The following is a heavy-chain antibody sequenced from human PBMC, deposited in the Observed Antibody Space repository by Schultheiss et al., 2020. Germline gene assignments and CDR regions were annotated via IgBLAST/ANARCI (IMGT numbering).Heavy chain of an antibody. J-gene: IGHJ6*03. Sequence: LSLTCAVYGGSFSGYYWSWIRQPPGKGLEWVSYISNTGSSFYADSVEGRFTISRDNGANSLFLQMNSLRDEDTAVYYCARVGSTVTFYQYYYMDVWGKGTTVTVSS. D-gene: IGHD4-17*01. CDR2: ISNTGSS. CDR3: ARVGSTVTFYQYYYMDV. CDR1: GGSFSGYY. V-gene: IGHV3-11*04.